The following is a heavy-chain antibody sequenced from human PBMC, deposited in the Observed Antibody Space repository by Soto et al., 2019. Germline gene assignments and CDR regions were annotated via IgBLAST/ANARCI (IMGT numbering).Heavy chain of an antibody. CDR3: AKFNDILTGSTPKTRYYYGMDV. D-gene: IGHD3-9*01. CDR1: GFTFSSYG. V-gene: IGHV3-30*18. Sequence: GESLKISCAASGFTFSSYGMHWVRQAPGKGLEWVAVISYDGSNKYYADSVKGRFTISRDNSKNTLYLQMNSLRAEDTAVYYCAKFNDILTGSTPKTRYYYGMDVWGQGTTVTVSS. J-gene: IGHJ6*02. CDR2: ISYDGSNK.